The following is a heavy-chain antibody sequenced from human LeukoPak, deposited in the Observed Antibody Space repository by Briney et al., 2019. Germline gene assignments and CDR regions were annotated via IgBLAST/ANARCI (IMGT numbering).Heavy chain of an antibody. V-gene: IGHV3-23*01. D-gene: IGHD6-19*01. CDR1: GFTFSSYA. J-gene: IGHJ4*02. CDR3: AKKRTPVAGTNYFDY. CDR2: VSAGGDNT. Sequence: RGSLRLSCAASGFTFSSYAMSWVRQAPGKGLEWVSAVSAGGDNTYYAESVKGRFTISRDSSKNTVYLQMNSLRVEDTARYYCAKKRTPVAGTNYFDYWGQGTLVTVSS.